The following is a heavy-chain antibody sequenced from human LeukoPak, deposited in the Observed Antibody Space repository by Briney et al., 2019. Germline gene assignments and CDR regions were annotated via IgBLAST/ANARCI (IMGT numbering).Heavy chain of an antibody. CDR3: ARGYYYDSSGYYGPFDY. CDR2: IYTSGST. D-gene: IGHD3-22*01. Sequence: SETLSLTCAVYGGSFSGYCWSWIRQPAGKGLEWIGRIYTSGSTNYNPSLKSRVTISVDTSKNQFSLKLSSVTAADTAVYYCARGYYYDSSGYYGPFDYWGQGTLVTVSS. V-gene: IGHV4-59*10. J-gene: IGHJ4*02. CDR1: GGSFSGYC.